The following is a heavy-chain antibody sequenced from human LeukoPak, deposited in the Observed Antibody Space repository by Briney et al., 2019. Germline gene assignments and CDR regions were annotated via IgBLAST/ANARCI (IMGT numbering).Heavy chain of an antibody. CDR1: ISSSSYY. J-gene: IGHJ6*04. Sequence: SETLSLTCTVSISSSSYYWGWIRQPPGKGLEWIGSIYYSGSTYYNPSLKSRVTISVDTSKNQFSLKLSSVTAADTAVYYCAREPHSMKYYYGSGSLAGILDVWGKGTTVTVSS. CDR2: IYYSGST. V-gene: IGHV4-39*07. D-gene: IGHD3-10*01. CDR3: AREPHSMKYYYGSGSLAGILDV.